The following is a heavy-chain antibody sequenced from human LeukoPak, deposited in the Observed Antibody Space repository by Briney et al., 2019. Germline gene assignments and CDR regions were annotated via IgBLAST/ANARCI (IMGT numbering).Heavy chain of an antibody. CDR2: ISSSSSTI. CDR3: AREGRHFDY. CDR1: GFTFSSYG. Sequence: GGSLRLSCAASGFTFSSYGMHWVRQAPGKGLEWVSYISSSSSTIYYADSVKGRFTISRDNAKNSLYLQMNSLRAEDTAVYYCAREGRHFDYWGQGTLVTVSS. J-gene: IGHJ4*02. V-gene: IGHV3-48*04.